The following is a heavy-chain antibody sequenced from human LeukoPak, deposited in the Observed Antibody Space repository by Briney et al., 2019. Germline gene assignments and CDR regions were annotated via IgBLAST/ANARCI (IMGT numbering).Heavy chain of an antibody. D-gene: IGHD3-22*01. Sequence: SETLSLTCAVYGGSFSGYYWSWIRQPPGKGLEWIGEINHSGSTNYNPSLKSRVTISVDTSKNQFSLKLSSVTAADTAVYYCANSDSSQFDYWGQGTLVTVSS. V-gene: IGHV4-34*01. CDR1: GGSFSGYY. J-gene: IGHJ4*02. CDR3: ANSDSSQFDY. CDR2: INHSGST.